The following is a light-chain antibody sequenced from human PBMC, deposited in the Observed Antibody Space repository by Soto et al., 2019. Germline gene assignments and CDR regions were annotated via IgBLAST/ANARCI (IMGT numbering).Light chain of an antibody. V-gene: IGLV2-14*01. CDR1: SSDVGGYNY. J-gene: IGLJ2*01. Sequence: QSALTQPASVSGSPGQSITISCTGTSSDVGGYNYVSWYQQHPGKAPKLMIYDVSNRPSGVSNRFSGSKSGNTASLTSSGLQPEDEADYYCSSYTSSSSLVVFGGGTKLTV. CDR3: SSYTSSSSLVV. CDR2: DVS.